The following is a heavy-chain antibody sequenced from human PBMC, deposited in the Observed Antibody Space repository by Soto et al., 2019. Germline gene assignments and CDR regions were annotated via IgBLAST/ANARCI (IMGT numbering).Heavy chain of an antibody. V-gene: IGHV3-30-3*01. Sequence: PGGSLRLSCAASGFTFSSYAMHWVRQAPGKGLEGVAVISYDGSNKYYADSVKGRFTISRDNSKNTLYLQMNSLRAEDTAVYYCARDYGFWSGYYPGRGGMDVWGQGTTVTVSS. D-gene: IGHD3-3*01. CDR3: ARDYGFWSGYYPGRGGMDV. CDR2: ISYDGSNK. J-gene: IGHJ6*02. CDR1: GFTFSSYA.